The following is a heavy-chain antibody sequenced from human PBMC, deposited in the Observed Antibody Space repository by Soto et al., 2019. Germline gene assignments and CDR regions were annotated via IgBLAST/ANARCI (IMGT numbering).Heavy chain of an antibody. D-gene: IGHD3-10*01. CDR3: ARDRRITMVRGVINYYYYMDV. CDR1: GGTFSSYA. Sequence: ASVKVSCKASGGTFSSYAISWVQQAPGQGLEWMGRIIPILGIANYAQKFQGRVTITADKSTSTAYMELSSLRSEDTAVYYCARDRRITMVRGVINYYYYMDVWGKGTTVTAP. V-gene: IGHV1-69*04. J-gene: IGHJ6*03. CDR2: IIPILGIA.